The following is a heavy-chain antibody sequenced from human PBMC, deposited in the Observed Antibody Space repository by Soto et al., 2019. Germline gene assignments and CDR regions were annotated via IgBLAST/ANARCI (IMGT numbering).Heavy chain of an antibody. J-gene: IGHJ3*02. Sequence: ASVKVSFKASGYTFTSYGISWVRQAPGQGLEWMGWISAYNGNTNYAQKLQGRVTMTTDTSTSTAYMELRSLRSDDTAVYYCARRPDPGIAVAGTIDDAFDIWGQGTMVT. CDR1: GYTFTSYG. CDR3: ARRPDPGIAVAGTIDDAFDI. D-gene: IGHD6-19*01. CDR2: ISAYNGNT. V-gene: IGHV1-18*01.